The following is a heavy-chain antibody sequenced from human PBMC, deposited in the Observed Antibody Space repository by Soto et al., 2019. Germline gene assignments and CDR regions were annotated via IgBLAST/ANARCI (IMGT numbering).Heavy chain of an antibody. V-gene: IGHV3-48*04. Sequence: EVQLVESGGGLVQSGGSLRLTCAASGFTFSRCTMNWFRQAPGKGLEWLSYISGGGGTMFYADSVKGRVTISRDNAKNSLYLQMDSLRAEDTAVYYCARDKSGSYSIDYWGQGTLVTVSS. CDR3: ARDKSGSYSIDY. D-gene: IGHD1-26*01. CDR1: GFTFSRCT. J-gene: IGHJ4*02. CDR2: ISGGGGTM.